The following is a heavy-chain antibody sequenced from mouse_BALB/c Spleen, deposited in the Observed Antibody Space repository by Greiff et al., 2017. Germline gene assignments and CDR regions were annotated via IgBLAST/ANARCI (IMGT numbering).Heavy chain of an antibody. CDR1: GYSITSDYA. V-gene: IGHV3-2*02. Sequence: EVQLQESGPGLVKPSQSLSLTCTVTGYSITSDYAWNWIRQFPGNKLEWMGYISYSGSTSYNPSLKSRISITRDTSKNQFFLQLNSVTTEDTATYYCARRGYDYDVTAFDYWGQGTTLTVSS. CDR3: ARRGYDYDVTAFDY. D-gene: IGHD2-4*01. J-gene: IGHJ2*01. CDR2: ISYSGST.